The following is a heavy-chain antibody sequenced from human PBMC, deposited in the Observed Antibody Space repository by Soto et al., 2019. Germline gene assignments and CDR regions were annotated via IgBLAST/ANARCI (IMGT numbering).Heavy chain of an antibody. CDR2: IIPIFGTA. CDR1: GGTFSSYG. D-gene: IGHD2-15*01. Sequence: QVQLVQSGAEVKKPGSSVKVSCKASGGTFSSYGISWVRRAPGQGLEWMGGIIPIFGTANYAQKFQGRVTIPADESTSTAYMELSSLRSEDTAVYYCARGSGCSGGSCYPYYFDSWGQGTLVTVSS. J-gene: IGHJ4*02. CDR3: ARGSGCSGGSCYPYYFDS. V-gene: IGHV1-69*12.